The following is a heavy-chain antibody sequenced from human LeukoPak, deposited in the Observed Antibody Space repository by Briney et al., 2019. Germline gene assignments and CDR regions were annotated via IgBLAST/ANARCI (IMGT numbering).Heavy chain of an antibody. CDR3: ARGHYNGSNPLHWFDP. D-gene: IGHD1-26*01. Sequence: SETLSLTCTLSGGSIGIHYWTWLRQPPGKGLEWLGYIYYSWSTNYNPSLKSRVTISVDTSKNQFSLKLRSVTAADTAFYYCARGHYNGSNPLHWFDPWGQGTLVTVSS. CDR2: IYYSWST. J-gene: IGHJ5*02. CDR1: GGSIGIHY. V-gene: IGHV4-59*11.